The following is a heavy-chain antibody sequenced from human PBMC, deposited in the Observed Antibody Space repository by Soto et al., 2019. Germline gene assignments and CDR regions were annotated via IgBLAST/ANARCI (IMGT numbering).Heavy chain of an antibody. V-gene: IGHV1-3*01. D-gene: IGHD3-10*01. J-gene: IGHJ1*01. Sequence: QVPLVQSGAEVKKPGAPVKVSCKASGYTFTSYAMHWVRQAPGQRLEWMGWINAGNGNTKYSQKFQGRVTITRDTSASTAYMQLSSLRSEDTAVYYCARGLLRFTMVRGVRKDEYFQHTGQGTLVTVSS. CDR2: INAGNGNT. CDR3: ARGLLRFTMVRGVRKDEYFQH. CDR1: GYTFTSYA.